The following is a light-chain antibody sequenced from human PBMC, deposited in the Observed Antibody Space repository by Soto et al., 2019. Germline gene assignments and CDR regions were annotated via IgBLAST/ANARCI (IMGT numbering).Light chain of an antibody. CDR3: QQYGGSPQT. V-gene: IGKV3-20*01. CDR2: GAS. Sequence: EIVLTQSPGTLALSPGEGATLSCRASQSVSKYLAWYQQKPGQAPRLLIYGASSRATGIPDSFIGSGSGTDFTLTIIILEPEDFAVYYCQQYGGSPQTFGQGTKVEIK. CDR1: QSVSKY. J-gene: IGKJ1*01.